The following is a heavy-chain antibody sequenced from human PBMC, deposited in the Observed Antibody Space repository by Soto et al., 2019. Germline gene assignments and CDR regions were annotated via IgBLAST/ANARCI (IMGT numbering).Heavy chain of an antibody. CDR1: GFTFSSYG. CDR2: IWYDGSNK. J-gene: IGHJ4*02. Sequence: QVQLVESGGGVVQPGRSLRLSCAASGFTFSSYGMHWVRQAPGKGLEWVAVIWYDGSNKYYADSVKGRFTISRDNSKNTLYLQMNSLRAEDTAVYYCARDEGYCSGGSCYSGRLEWGQGTLVTVSS. V-gene: IGHV3-33*01. D-gene: IGHD2-15*01. CDR3: ARDEGYCSGGSCYSGRLE.